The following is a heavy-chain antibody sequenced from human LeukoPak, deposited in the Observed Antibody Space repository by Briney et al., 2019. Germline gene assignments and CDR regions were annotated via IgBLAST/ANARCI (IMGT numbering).Heavy chain of an antibody. CDR2: IYCSGST. CDR1: GGSISSSSYY. D-gene: IGHD3-22*01. V-gene: IGHV4-39*01. Sequence: PSETLSLTCTVSGGSISSSSYYWGWIRQPPGKGLEWIGSIYCSGSTYYNPSLKSRVTISVDTSKNQFSLKLSSVTAADTAVYYCARHGVLADYYYDSSGYPQFDPWGQGTLVTVSS. CDR3: ARHGVLADYYYDSSGYPQFDP. J-gene: IGHJ5*02.